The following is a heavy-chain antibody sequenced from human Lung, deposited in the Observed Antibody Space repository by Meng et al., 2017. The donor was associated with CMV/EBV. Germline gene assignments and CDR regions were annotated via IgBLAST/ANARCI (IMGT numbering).Heavy chain of an antibody. D-gene: IGHD3-10*01. V-gene: IGHV3-30*03. J-gene: IGHJ4*02. CDR2: FAYDESKK. CDR3: ARDSWLGYGSGSYLDH. Sequence: FHISEDGRAWVRPAPGQGLEWMAVFAYDESKKFYADSVKGRFTISRDNLRDILYLQMDNLRTEDTAIYYCARDSWLGYGSGSYLDHWGQGILVTVSS. CDR1: FHISEDG.